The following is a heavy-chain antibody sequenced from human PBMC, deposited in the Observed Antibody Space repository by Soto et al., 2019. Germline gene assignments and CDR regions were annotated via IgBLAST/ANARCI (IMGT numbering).Heavy chain of an antibody. Sequence: GGSLRLSCAASGFTFSSYGMHWVRQAPGKGLEWVAVIWYDGSNKYYADSVKGRFTISRDNSKNTLYLQMNSLRAEDTAVYYCASEAAAGKYGMDVWGQGTTVTVSS. CDR3: ASEAAAGKYGMDV. D-gene: IGHD6-13*01. CDR1: GFTFSSYG. V-gene: IGHV3-33*01. J-gene: IGHJ6*02. CDR2: IWYDGSNK.